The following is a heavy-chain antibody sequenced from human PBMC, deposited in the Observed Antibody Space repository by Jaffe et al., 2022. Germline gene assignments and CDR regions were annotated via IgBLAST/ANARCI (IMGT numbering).Heavy chain of an antibody. V-gene: IGHV3-30*18. Sequence: QVQLVESGGGVVQPGRSLRLSCAASGFTFSSYGMHWVRQAPGKGLEWVAVISYDGSNKYYADSVKGRFTISRDNSKNTLYLQMNSLRAEDTAVYYCAKGPRLVVYGARFDPWGQGTLVTVSS. CDR3: AKGPRLVVYGARFDP. CDR1: GFTFSSYG. J-gene: IGHJ5*02. CDR2: ISYDGSNK. D-gene: IGHD2-8*02.